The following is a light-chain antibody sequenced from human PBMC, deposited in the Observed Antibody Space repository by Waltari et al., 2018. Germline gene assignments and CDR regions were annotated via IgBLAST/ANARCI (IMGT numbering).Light chain of an antibody. V-gene: IGKV3-20*01. Sequence: EIVLTQSPGTLSLSPGERAPLSCRASQSVSSSYLAGYQQKPGQAPRLRIYGSSSSATGIPDRFSGSGSGTDFTLTISRLEPEDFAVYYCQQYGSSPRTFGQGTKVEIK. CDR3: QQYGSSPRT. CDR1: QSVSSSY. J-gene: IGKJ1*01. CDR2: GSS.